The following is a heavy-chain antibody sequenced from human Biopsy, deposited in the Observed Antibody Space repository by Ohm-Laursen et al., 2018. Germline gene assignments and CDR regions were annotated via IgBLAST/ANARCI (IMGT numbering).Heavy chain of an antibody. Sequence: GTLSLTWTVSGGSISNNNYYWGWIRQPPGKGLEWIGSIFYRGSTHYKPSLKSRVNISVDTPKNQFSLKLNSVTAADTAVYYCARDYDTSGYYYVSWGQGTLVTVSS. V-gene: IGHV4-39*01. CDR3: ARDYDTSGYYYVS. D-gene: IGHD3-22*01. J-gene: IGHJ5*02. CDR2: IFYRGST. CDR1: GGSISNNNYY.